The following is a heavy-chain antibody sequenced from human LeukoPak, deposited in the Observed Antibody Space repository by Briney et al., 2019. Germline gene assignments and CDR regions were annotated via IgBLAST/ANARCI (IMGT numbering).Heavy chain of an antibody. Sequence: SETLSLTCTASGGSVSSYDWSWLRQPPGEGLEWIAYISDSGGSDYNPSLRGRVTISLDTSKNQFSLRLTSVTAADTAVYYCSRAPAAGTEHDYWGQGTLVTVSS. D-gene: IGHD6-13*01. V-gene: IGHV4-59*02. CDR1: GGSVSSYD. CDR3: SRAPAAGTEHDY. CDR2: ISDSGGS. J-gene: IGHJ4*02.